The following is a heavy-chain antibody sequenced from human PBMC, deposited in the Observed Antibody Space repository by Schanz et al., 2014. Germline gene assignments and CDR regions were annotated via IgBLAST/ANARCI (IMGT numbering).Heavy chain of an antibody. CDR2: IYYSGST. CDR1: GGSISRGFYS. CDR3: AREDRYYHGLDV. J-gene: IGHJ6*02. V-gene: IGHV4-30-2*01. Sequence: QLQLQESGSGLVKPSQTLSLTCAVSGGSISRGFYSWNWIRQPPGRGLEWIGCIYYSGSTYYNPSLKTRVPMSIDRSKDQFSLSLNSVTAADTAVYYCAREDRYYHGLDVWGQGTTVTVS.